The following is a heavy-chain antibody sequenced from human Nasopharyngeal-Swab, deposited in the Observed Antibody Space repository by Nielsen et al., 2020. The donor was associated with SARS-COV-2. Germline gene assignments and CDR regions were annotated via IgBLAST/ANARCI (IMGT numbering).Heavy chain of an antibody. CDR2: MNPNSGNT. V-gene: IGHV1-8*01. Sequence: WVRQAPGQGLEWMGWMNPNSGNTGYAQRFQGRVTMTRNTSISTAYMELSSLRAEDTAVYYCARDHLYCSGGSCYRNYYGMDVWGQGTTVTVSS. CDR3: ARDHLYCSGGSCYRNYYGMDV. J-gene: IGHJ6*02. D-gene: IGHD2-15*01.